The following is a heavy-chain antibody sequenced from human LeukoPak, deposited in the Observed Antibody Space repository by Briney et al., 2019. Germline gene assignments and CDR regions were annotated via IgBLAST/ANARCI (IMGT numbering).Heavy chain of an antibody. CDR3: ARVKISAMFNWFDP. Sequence: SETLSLTCTVSGYSISSGYYWGWIRQPPGKGLEWIGSIYRSGSTYYNPSLKSRVTISVDTSKNQFSLKLSSVTAADTAVYYCARVKISAMFNWFDPWGQGTLVTVSS. V-gene: IGHV4-38-2*02. CDR1: GYSISSGYY. D-gene: IGHD3-9*01. CDR2: IYRSGST. J-gene: IGHJ5*02.